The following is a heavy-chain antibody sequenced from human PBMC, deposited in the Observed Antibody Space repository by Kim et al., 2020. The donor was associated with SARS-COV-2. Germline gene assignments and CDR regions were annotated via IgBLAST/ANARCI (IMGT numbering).Heavy chain of an antibody. CDR2: IYYSGST. CDR3: ARVPSYYYDSSGYYYFAY. Sequence: SETLSLTCTVSGGSISSGGYYWSWIRQHPGKGLEWIGYIYYSGSTYYNPSLKSRVTISVDTSKNQFSLKLSSVTAADTAVYYCARVPSYYYDSSGYYYFAYWGQGTLVTVSS. CDR1: GGSISSGGYY. D-gene: IGHD3-22*01. V-gene: IGHV4-31*03. J-gene: IGHJ4*02.